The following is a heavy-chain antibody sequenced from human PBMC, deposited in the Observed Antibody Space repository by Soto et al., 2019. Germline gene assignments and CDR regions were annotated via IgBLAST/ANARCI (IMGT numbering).Heavy chain of an antibody. D-gene: IGHD3-3*01. CDR1: GFTFSSYD. CDR3: ARSSSNTYYDFWSGYSADGDAFDI. CDR2: IGTAGDT. Sequence: GGSLRLSCAASGFTFSSYDMHWVRQATGKGLEWVSAIGTAGDTYYPGSVKGRFTISRENAKNSLYLQMNSLRAGDTAVYYCARSSSNTYYDFWSGYSADGDAFDIWGQGTMVTVSS. V-gene: IGHV3-13*01. J-gene: IGHJ3*02.